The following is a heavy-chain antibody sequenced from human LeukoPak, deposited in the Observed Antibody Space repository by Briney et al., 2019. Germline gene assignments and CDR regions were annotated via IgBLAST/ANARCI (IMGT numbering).Heavy chain of an antibody. CDR3: ARGDGGNTFDY. CDR2: INPSGGST. Sequence: ASVKVSCKASGYTFTSYGISWVRQAPGLGLEWMGLINPSGGSTTYAQKFQGRVAMARDTSTSTVYTELSSLRSEDTAMYYCARGDGGNTFDYWGQGTLVTIYS. D-gene: IGHD4-23*01. J-gene: IGHJ4*02. CDR1: GYTFTSYG. V-gene: IGHV1-46*01.